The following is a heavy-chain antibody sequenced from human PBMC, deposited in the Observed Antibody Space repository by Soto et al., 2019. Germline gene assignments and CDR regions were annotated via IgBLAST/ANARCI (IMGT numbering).Heavy chain of an antibody. Sequence: SQTLSLPCAISGDSVSSNSAAWNWIRQSPSRGLEWLGRTYYRSKWYNDYAVSVKSRITINPDTSKNQFSLQLNSVTPEDTAVYYCARDLPGVVVPAAPSYYFDYWGQGTLVTVSS. V-gene: IGHV6-1*01. J-gene: IGHJ4*02. CDR2: TYYRSKWYN. CDR1: GDSVSSNSAA. D-gene: IGHD2-2*01. CDR3: ARDLPGVVVPAAPSYYFDY.